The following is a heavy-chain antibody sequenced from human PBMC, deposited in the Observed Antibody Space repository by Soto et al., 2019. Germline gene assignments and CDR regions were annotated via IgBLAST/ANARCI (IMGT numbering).Heavy chain of an antibody. J-gene: IGHJ6*03. V-gene: IGHV3-48*01. Sequence: GGSLRLSCAASGFTFSSYSMNWVRQAPGKGLEWVSYISSSSSTIYYADSVKGRFTISRDNAKNSLYLQMNSLRAEDTAVYYCARGTITGTTENKVYYYYYYMDVWGKGTTVTVSS. CDR2: ISSSSSTI. CDR1: GFTFSSYS. CDR3: ARGTITGTTENKVYYYYYYMDV. D-gene: IGHD1-7*01.